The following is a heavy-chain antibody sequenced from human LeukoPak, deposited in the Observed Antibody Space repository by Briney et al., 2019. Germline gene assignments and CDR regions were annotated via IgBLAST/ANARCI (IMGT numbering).Heavy chain of an antibody. V-gene: IGHV4-38-2*02. J-gene: IGHJ6*03. CDR3: ARELRMRGSYYYYYYMDV. CDR1: GYSISSGYY. CDR2: INHSGST. Sequence: SETLSLTCTVSGYSISSGYYWSWIRQPPGKGLEWIGEINHSGSTNYNPSLKSRVTISVDTSKNQFSLKLTSVTAADTAVYYCARELRMRGSYYYYYYMDVWGKGTTVTISS. D-gene: IGHD1-26*01.